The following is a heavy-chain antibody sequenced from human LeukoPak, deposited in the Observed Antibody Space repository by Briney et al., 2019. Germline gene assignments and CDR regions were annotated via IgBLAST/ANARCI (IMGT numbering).Heavy chain of an antibody. CDR3: TRYEVAAGTHY. CDR2: IRSKAYGGTT. CDR1: GFTVSSNY. D-gene: IGHD6-13*01. V-gene: IGHV3-49*04. Sequence: GGSLRLSCAASGFTVSSNYMSWVRQAPGKGLEWVGFIRSKAYGGTTEYAASVKGRFTISRDDSKSIAYLQMNSLKTEDTAVYYCTRYEVAAGTHYWGQGTLVTVSS. J-gene: IGHJ4*02.